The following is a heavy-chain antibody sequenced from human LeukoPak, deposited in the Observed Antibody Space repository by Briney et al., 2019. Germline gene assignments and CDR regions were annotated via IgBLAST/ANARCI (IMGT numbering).Heavy chain of an antibody. CDR2: INPNSGGT. D-gene: IGHD4-17*01. J-gene: IGHJ4*02. CDR3: ASDSYGDYVYGY. CDR1: GYTFTGYY. V-gene: IGHV1-2*02. Sequence: GGSLRLSCAASGYTFTGYYMHWVRQAPGQGLEWMGWINPNSGGTNYAQKFQGRVTMTRDTSISTAYMELSRLRSDDTAVYYCASDSYGDYVYGYWGQGTLVTVSS.